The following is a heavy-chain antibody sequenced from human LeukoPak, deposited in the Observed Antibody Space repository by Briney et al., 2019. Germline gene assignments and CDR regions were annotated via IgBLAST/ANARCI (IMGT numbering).Heavy chain of an antibody. J-gene: IGHJ6*03. D-gene: IGHD6-19*01. CDR1: GYMFTGYY. CDR2: INPNSGGT. CDR3: ARVVAVTGTPVYYMDV. Sequence: ASVKVSCKASGYMFTGYYIHWVRQAPGQGLEWMGWINPNSGGTNYAQKFQGRVTMTRDTSISTAYMDLNGLRSDDTAVYYCARVVAVTGTPVYYMDVWGKGTTVTVSS. V-gene: IGHV1-2*02.